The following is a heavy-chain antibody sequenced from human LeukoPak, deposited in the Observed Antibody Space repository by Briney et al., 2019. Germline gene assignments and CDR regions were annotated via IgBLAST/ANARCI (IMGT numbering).Heavy chain of an antibody. V-gene: IGHV3-9*01. CDR2: ISWNSGSI. CDR1: GFTFDDYA. CDR3: ARAPHYDILTGYLIYFDY. J-gene: IGHJ4*02. Sequence: GGSLRLSCAASGFTFDDYAMHWVRQAPGKGLEWVSGISWNSGSIGYADSVKGRFTISRDNAKNSLYLQMNSLRAEGTAVYYCARAPHYDILTGYLIYFDYWGQGTLVTVSS. D-gene: IGHD3-9*01.